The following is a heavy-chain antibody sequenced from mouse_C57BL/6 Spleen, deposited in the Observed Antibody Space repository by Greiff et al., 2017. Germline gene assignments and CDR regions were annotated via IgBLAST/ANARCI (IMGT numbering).Heavy chain of an antibody. CDR3: ARPTGGYFDV. CDR1: GFTFSDYY. V-gene: IGHV5-12*01. J-gene: IGHJ1*03. CDR2: ISNGGGST. Sequence: EVQVVESGGGLVQPGGSLKLSCAASGFTFSDYYMYWVRQTPEKRLEWVAYISNGGGSTYYPDTVKGRFTISRDNAKNTLYLQMSRLKSEDTAMYYCARPTGGYFDVWGTGTTVTVSS.